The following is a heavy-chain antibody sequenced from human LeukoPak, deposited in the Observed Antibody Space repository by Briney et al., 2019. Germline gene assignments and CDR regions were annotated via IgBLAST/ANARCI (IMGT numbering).Heavy chain of an antibody. Sequence: PSATLSLTCTVFGDSINSHYWSWVRQAPGKGLEWIGYIFYSGNTNYSPSLKSRVTISIDTSKKQFSLRLTSVTTADTAVYFCARTGDYSRSTGGWFDPWGQGTLVTVPS. V-gene: IGHV4-59*11. J-gene: IGHJ5*02. CDR1: GDSINSHY. CDR2: IFYSGNT. D-gene: IGHD4-11*01. CDR3: ARTGDYSRSTGGWFDP.